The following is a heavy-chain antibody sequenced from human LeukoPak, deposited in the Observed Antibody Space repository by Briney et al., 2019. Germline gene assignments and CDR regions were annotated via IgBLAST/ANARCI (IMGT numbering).Heavy chain of an antibody. D-gene: IGHD6-13*01. J-gene: IGHJ4*02. CDR2: ISGSGGST. CDR3: ANDKEAGTFFDY. Sequence: QPGGSLRLSCAASGFTFSTYAMTLVRQAPGKGLEWVSTISGSGGSTYYADSVKGRLTISRDNSKNTLYLQLNSLRADDTAVYYCANDKEAGTFFDYWGQGALVTVSS. CDR1: GFTFSTYA. V-gene: IGHV3-23*01.